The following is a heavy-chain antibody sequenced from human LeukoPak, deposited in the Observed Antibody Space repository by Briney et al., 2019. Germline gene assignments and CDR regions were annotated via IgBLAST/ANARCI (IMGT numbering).Heavy chain of an antibody. CDR2: IYYSGST. CDR1: GGSIGSYY. J-gene: IGHJ4*02. V-gene: IGHV4-59*01. Sequence: PSETLSLTCNVSGGSIGSYYWSWIRQPPGKGLEWIGYIYYSGSTNYNPSLKSRVTISVDTSKNQFSLKLSSVTAADTAVYYCARGYPSRYYFDYWGQGTLVTVSS. CDR3: ARGYPSRYYFDY. D-gene: IGHD2-2*02.